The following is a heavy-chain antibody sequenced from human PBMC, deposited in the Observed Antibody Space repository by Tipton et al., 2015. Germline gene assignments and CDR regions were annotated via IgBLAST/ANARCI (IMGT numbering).Heavy chain of an antibody. CDR2: ITHSGST. D-gene: IGHD3-22*01. CDR1: GGSFSTYY. J-gene: IGHJ4*02. CDR3: ARETTYYYDSSGGTVNYFDD. V-gene: IGHV4-34*01. Sequence: TLSLTCAVSGGSFSTYYWSWIRQPPGKGLEWIAAITHSGSTNYNPSLKSRVTISVDTSKNQFSLKLTSVTAADTAVYYCARETTYYYDSSGGTVNYFDDWGQVTLVIVSS.